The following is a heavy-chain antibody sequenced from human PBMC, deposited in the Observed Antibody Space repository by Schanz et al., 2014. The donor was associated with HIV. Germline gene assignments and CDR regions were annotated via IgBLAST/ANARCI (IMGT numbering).Heavy chain of an antibody. CDR2: IWYDGSNK. D-gene: IGHD3-10*01. J-gene: IGHJ5*02. Sequence: QVQLVESGGGVVQPGRSLRLSCAASGFTFSSYGMHWVRQAPGKGLEWVAVIWYDGSNKYYADSVKGRFTISRDNSKNTLYLQMNSLRAEDTAVYYCARGRGWASNWLDPWGQGTLVTVSS. CDR1: GFTFSSYG. CDR3: ARGRGWASNWLDP. V-gene: IGHV3-33*01.